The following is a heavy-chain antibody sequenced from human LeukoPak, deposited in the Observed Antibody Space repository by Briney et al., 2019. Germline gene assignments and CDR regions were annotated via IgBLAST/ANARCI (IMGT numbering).Heavy chain of an antibody. J-gene: IGHJ4*02. CDR3: ARRRWRYADY. CDR1: GGSISSSSYY. V-gene: IGHV4-39*01. D-gene: IGHD4-23*01. CDR2: IYYSGST. Sequence: SETLSLNCTVSGGSISSSSYYWGWIRQPPGKGLEWIGSIYYSGSTYYNPSLKSRVTISVDTSKNQFSLKLSSVTAADTAVYYCARRRWRYADYWGQGTLVTVSS.